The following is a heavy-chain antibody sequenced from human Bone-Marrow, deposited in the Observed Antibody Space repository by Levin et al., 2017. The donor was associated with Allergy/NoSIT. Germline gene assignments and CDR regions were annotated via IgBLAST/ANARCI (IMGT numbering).Heavy chain of an antibody. D-gene: IGHD6-13*01. CDR2: IKSKTDGGTT. CDR3: ATISSIWYVDYFDS. V-gene: IGHV3-15*01. Sequence: RGESLKISCAASGFTFSYAWMTWVRQAPGKGLEWVGHIKSKTDGGTTDYAAPVKGRFTISRDDSKATLYLQMNSLKIEDTAVYYCATISSIWYVDYFDSWGQGTLVTVSS. CDR1: GFTFSYAW. J-gene: IGHJ4*02.